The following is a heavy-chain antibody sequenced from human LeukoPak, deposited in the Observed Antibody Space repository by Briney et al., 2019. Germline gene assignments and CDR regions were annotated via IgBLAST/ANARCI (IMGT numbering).Heavy chain of an antibody. CDR2: IYYSGST. J-gene: IGHJ5*02. CDR3: ARAAITMVRGVIDP. Sequence: SQTLSLTCTVSGGSISSGGYYWSWIRQHPGKGLEWIGYIYYSGSTYYNPSLKSRVTISVDTSKNQFSLKLSSVTAADTAVYYCARAAITMVRGVIDPWGQGTLVTVSS. CDR1: GGSISSGGYY. V-gene: IGHV4-31*03. D-gene: IGHD3-10*01.